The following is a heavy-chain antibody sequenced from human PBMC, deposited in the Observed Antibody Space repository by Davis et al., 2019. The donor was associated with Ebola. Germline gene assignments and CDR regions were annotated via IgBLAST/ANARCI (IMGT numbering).Heavy chain of an antibody. CDR1: GGAVSSGGYF. J-gene: IGHJ4*02. D-gene: IGHD6-13*01. Sequence: PSETLSLTCAVSGGAVSSGGYFWAWIRQPPGKGLEWVGYIYSSGDTNYNPSLKSRVTMSVDTSKNQFSLRLRSVTAADTAVYYCARARTGSSWNAYYFDYWGQGTLVTVSS. CDR2: IYSSGDT. CDR3: ARARTGSSWNAYYFDY. V-gene: IGHV4-61*08.